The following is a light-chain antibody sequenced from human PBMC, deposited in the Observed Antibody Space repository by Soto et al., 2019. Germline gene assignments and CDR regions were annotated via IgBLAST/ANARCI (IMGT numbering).Light chain of an antibody. Sequence: EIVLTQSPGTLSLSPGERATLSCRASQSVSSSYLAWYQQKPGQAPRLLIYGASSRATGIPDRFSGSGSGTDFTLTISRREPEDCAVYYCQQYDISWTFGQGTKVEIK. V-gene: IGKV3-20*01. CDR2: GAS. CDR3: QQYDISWT. CDR1: QSVSSSY. J-gene: IGKJ1*01.